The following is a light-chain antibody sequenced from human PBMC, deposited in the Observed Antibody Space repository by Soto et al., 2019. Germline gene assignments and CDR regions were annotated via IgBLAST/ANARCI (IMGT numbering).Light chain of an antibody. V-gene: IGLV2-14*01. Sequence: QSVLTQPASVSGSPGQSITIYCTATTSDVGGFDSVSWYQQHPGTAPRVIIYEVSNRPSGVSYRFSGSKSANTASLTISGLQADDEADYYCSSYTTSNTWLFGGGTQLTVL. CDR1: TSDVGGFDS. J-gene: IGLJ3*02. CDR2: EVS. CDR3: SSYTTSNTWL.